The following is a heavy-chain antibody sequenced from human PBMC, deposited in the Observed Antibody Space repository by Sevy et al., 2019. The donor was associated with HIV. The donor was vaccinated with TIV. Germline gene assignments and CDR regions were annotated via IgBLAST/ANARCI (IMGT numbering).Heavy chain of an antibody. CDR2: LSFGCGEI. Sequence: GGSLRLSCAASGFTFSKYSMSWVRQPPGKGLEWVSTLSFGCGEINYADSVTDRFTISRDNSKSSVYLQMNNLRPEDTAVYYCAREGCTKPHDYWGQGTLVTVSS. D-gene: IGHD2-8*01. CDR1: GFTFSKYS. CDR3: AREGCTKPHDY. V-gene: IGHV3-23*01. J-gene: IGHJ4*02.